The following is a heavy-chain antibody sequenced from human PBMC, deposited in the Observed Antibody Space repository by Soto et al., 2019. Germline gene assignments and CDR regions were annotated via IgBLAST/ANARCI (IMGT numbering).Heavy chain of an antibody. J-gene: IGHJ5*02. CDR1: GFTFSSYA. Sequence: GGSLRLSCAASGFTFSSYAMSWVRQAPGKGLEWVSAISGSGGSTYYADSVKGRFTISRDNSKNTLYLQMNSLRAEDTAVYYCAKVPSRITIFPNWFDPWGPGTLVTVSS. V-gene: IGHV3-23*01. D-gene: IGHD3-3*01. CDR2: ISGSGGST. CDR3: AKVPSRITIFPNWFDP.